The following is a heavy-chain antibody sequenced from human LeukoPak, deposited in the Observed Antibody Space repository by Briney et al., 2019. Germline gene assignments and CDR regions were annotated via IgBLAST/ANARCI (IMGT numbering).Heavy chain of an antibody. CDR3: ARDGRRLHYYDSSGYLYYFDY. CDR2: INPSGGST. J-gene: IGHJ4*02. D-gene: IGHD3-22*01. CDR1: GYTFTSYY. Sequence: ASVKVSCKASGYTFTSYYMHWVRQAPGQGLEWMGIINPSGGSTSYAQKFQGRVTMTRDMSTSTVYMELSSLRSEDTAVHYCARDGRRLHYYDSSGYLYYFDYWGQGTLVTVSS. V-gene: IGHV1-46*01.